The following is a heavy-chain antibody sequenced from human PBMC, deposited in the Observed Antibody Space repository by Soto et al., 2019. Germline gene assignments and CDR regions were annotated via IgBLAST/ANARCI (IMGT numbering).Heavy chain of an antibody. J-gene: IGHJ5*02. CDR1: GFTFSSYA. CDR3: EREVRYCSGGSCYNWFDP. V-gene: IGHV3-30-3*01. Sequence: GGSLRLSCAASGFTFSSYAMHWVRQAPGKGLEWVAVISYDGSNKSYADSVKGRFTISRDNSKNMLYLQMNSLRADDTAMYYWEREVRYCSGGSCYNWFDPWGQGTLVTVSS. CDR2: ISYDGSNK. D-gene: IGHD2-15*01.